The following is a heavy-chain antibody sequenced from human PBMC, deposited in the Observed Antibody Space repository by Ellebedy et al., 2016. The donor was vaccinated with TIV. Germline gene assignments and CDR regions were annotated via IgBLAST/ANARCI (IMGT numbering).Heavy chain of an antibody. D-gene: IGHD2-2*02. CDR3: ATRRAAAIRGDAFDI. J-gene: IGHJ3*02. Sequence: SETLSLTXTVSGGSISSGSYYWSWIRQPAGKGLEWIGRIYTSGSTNYNPSLKSRVTMSVDTSKNQFSLKLSSVTAADTAVYYCATRRAAAIRGDAFDIWGQGTVVTVSS. V-gene: IGHV4-61*02. CDR1: GGSISSGSYY. CDR2: IYTSGST.